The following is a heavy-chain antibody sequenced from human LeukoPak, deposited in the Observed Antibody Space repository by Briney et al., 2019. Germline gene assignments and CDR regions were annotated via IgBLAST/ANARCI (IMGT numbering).Heavy chain of an antibody. CDR3: ARGNYYPDGRGYQGDIYY. V-gene: IGHV4-59*01. D-gene: IGHD3-22*01. CDR2: IHHSGSA. J-gene: IGHJ4*02. CDR1: GDSMTDKY. Sequence: PSETLSLTCTVSGDSMTDKYWSWIRQPPGKGLERIGYIHHSGSADYNPSLKSRVTISLDTSRSRFSLNLSSVTAADTAIYFCARGNYYPDGRGYQGDIYYWGQGILVTVS.